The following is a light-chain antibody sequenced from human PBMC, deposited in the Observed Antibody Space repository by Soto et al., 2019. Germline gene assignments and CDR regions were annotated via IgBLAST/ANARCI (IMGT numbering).Light chain of an antibody. CDR3: SSYTSSSTLLV. CDR2: EVS. Sequence: QSVLTQPASVSGSPGQSITISCTGTSIDVGAYNYVSWYQQHPGKAPKLMIYEVSNRPSGVSNRFSGSTSGNTASLTISGLQAEDEADYYCSSYTSSSTLLVFGTGTKVTVL. CDR1: SIDVGAYNY. V-gene: IGLV2-14*01. J-gene: IGLJ1*01.